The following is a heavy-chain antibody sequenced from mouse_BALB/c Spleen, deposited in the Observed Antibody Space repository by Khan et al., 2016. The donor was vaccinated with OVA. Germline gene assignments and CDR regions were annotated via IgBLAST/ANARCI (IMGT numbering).Heavy chain of an antibody. Sequence: EVQLKQAGTVLARPGTSVKMSGKASGYTFTSYWMHWVKQRPGQGLEWIGAIYPGNSDTSYNQKFKGKAKLTAVKSTSTAYMELSSLTNEDSAVYYCTRFGYLFASWGQATLVTVSA. J-gene: IGHJ3*01. CDR2: IYPGNSDT. CDR3: TRFGYLFAS. D-gene: IGHD2-2*01. CDR1: GYTFTSYW. V-gene: IGHV1-5*01.